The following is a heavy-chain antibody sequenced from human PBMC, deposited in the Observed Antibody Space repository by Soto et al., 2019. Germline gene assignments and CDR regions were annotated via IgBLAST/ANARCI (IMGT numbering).Heavy chain of an antibody. CDR1: GGTFSSYA. D-gene: IGHD2-8*01. V-gene: IGHV1-69*06. CDR2: IIPIFGTA. CDR3: ARSLGYCTNGVCSFDY. Sequence: SVKVSCKASGGTFSSYAISWVRQAPGQGLEWMGGIIPIFGTANYAQKFQGRVTITADKSTSTAYMELSSLRSEDTAVYYCARSLGYCTNGVCSFDYWGQGTLVTVSS. J-gene: IGHJ4*02.